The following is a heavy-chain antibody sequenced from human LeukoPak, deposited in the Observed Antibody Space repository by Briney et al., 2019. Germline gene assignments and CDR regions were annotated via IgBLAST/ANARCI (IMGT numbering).Heavy chain of an antibody. CDR3: AKDGPKLRFLEWLLRNWYFDL. Sequence: PGGSLRLSCAASGFTFSSYGMHWVRQAPGKGLEGVAFIRYDGSNKYYADSVKGRFTISRDNSKNTLYLQMNSLRAEDTAVYYCAKDGPKLRFLEWLLRNWYFDLWGRGTLVTVSS. CDR2: IRYDGSNK. D-gene: IGHD3-3*01. J-gene: IGHJ2*01. CDR1: GFTFSSYG. V-gene: IGHV3-30*02.